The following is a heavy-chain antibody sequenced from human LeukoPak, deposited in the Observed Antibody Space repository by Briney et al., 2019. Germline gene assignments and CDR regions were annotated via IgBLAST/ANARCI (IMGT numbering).Heavy chain of an antibody. Sequence: SETLSLTCTVSGGSISSSSYCWGWIRQPPGKGLELIGSIHYSGSTYYNPSLKSRVTISVDTSKNQFSLKLTSVTAADTAVYYCARPYSNGWTCAFYIWGQGRMVTVSS. CDR3: ARPYSNGWTCAFYI. J-gene: IGHJ3*02. CDR2: IHYSGST. V-gene: IGHV4-39*01. D-gene: IGHD6-19*01. CDR1: GGSISSSSYC.